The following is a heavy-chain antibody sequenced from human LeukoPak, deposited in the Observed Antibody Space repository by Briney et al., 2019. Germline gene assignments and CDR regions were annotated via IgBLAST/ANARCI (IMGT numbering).Heavy chain of an antibody. CDR1: GYSISSGYY. CDR2: IYHSGST. CDR3: ASEYYDFWSGYYGY. V-gene: IGHV4-38-2*01. Sequence: PSETLSLTCAVSGYSISSGYYWGWIRQPPGKGLEWIGSIYHSGSTYYNPSLKSRVTISIGTSKNQFSLKLSSVTAADTAVYYCASEYYDFWSGYYGYWGQGTLVTVSS. J-gene: IGHJ4*02. D-gene: IGHD3-3*01.